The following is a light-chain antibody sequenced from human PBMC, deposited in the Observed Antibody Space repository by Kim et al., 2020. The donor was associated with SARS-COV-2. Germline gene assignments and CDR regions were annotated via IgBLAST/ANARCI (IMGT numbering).Light chain of an antibody. CDR3: ALYMGDGISM. J-gene: IGLJ3*02. V-gene: IGLV8-61*01. CDR2: STN. CDR1: SAPVSTASY. Sequence: GGTLALTCGLPSAPVSTASYASWFQQAPGPPPRPLIHSTNSRSSGVPDRFSGSILGNKAALTITGAQADDESDYYCALYMGDGISMFGGGTKLAVL.